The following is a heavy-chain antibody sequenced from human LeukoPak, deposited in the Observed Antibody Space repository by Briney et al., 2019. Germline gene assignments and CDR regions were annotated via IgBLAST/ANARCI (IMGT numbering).Heavy chain of an antibody. D-gene: IGHD4-17*01. J-gene: IGHJ4*02. CDR3: AREGGNGDYVAYYFDY. Sequence: WVRQAPGKGLEWIGSIYYSGSTYYNPSLKSRVTISVDTSKSQFSLKLSSVTAADTAVYYCAREGGNGDYVAYYFDYWGQGTLVTVSS. V-gene: IGHV4-39*07. CDR2: IYYSGST.